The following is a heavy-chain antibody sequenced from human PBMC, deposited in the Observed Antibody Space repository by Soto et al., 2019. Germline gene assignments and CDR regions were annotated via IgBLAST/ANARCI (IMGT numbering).Heavy chain of an antibody. Sequence: ASVKVSCKASGYTFTSYGISWVRQAPGQGLEWMGRISTYNGNTKYAQKLQGRVTMTTDTSTSKVYMELRSLRSDDTAVYYCARDFGGKRSYYDSSAYEYYFDYWGKGTLVTVSS. V-gene: IGHV1-18*01. D-gene: IGHD3-22*01. CDR1: GYTFTSYG. CDR3: ARDFGGKRSYYDSSAYEYYFDY. CDR2: ISTYNGNT. J-gene: IGHJ4*02.